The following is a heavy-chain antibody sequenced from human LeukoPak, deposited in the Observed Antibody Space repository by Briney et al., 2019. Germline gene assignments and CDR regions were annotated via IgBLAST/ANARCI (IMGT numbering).Heavy chain of an antibody. CDR1: GGSISSGSYY. J-gene: IGHJ5*02. CDR3: ARDQDSSGWYAWFDP. D-gene: IGHD6-19*01. V-gene: IGHV4-61*02. Sequence: SETLSLTCTVSGGSISSGSYYWSWIRQPAGKGLEWIGRIYTSGSTNYNPSLKSRVTISVDTSKNQLSLKLSSVTAADTAVYYCARDQDSSGWYAWFDPWGQGTLVTVSS. CDR2: IYTSGST.